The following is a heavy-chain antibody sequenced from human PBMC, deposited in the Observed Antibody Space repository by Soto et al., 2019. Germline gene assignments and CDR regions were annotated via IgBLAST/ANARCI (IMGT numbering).Heavy chain of an antibody. Sequence: GGSLRLSCASSGFTFSSYAMSLVRQAPGKGLEWVSAISGSGGSTYYADSVKGRFTISRDNSKNTLYLQMNSLRAEDTAVYYFAKDSTENISYYYYGMDVWGQGTTVTVSS. D-gene: IGHD4-17*01. CDR1: GFTFSSYA. CDR2: ISGSGGST. CDR3: AKDSTENISYYYYGMDV. J-gene: IGHJ6*02. V-gene: IGHV3-23*01.